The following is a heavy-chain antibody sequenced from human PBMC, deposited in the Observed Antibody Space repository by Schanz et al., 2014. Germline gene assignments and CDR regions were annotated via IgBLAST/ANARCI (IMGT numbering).Heavy chain of an antibody. V-gene: IGHV1-69*08. CDR3: ATGVPYCRSTSSSGVEAYAA. CDR1: GGTFSSST. J-gene: IGHJ4*03. D-gene: IGHD2-2*01. CDR2: IIPILDRT. Sequence: QVQLVQSGAEVKKPGSSVKVSCKASGGTFSSSTLTWVRQAPGQGLEWMGRIIPILDRTNYAQKFQGRVTMTADRSTSTAYMELRNVRYDDTTMYYCATGVPYCRSTSSSGVEAYAAWGQGTLVTVSS.